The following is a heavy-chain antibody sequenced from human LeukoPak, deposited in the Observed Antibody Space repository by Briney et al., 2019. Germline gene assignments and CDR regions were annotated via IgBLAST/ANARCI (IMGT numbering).Heavy chain of an antibody. CDR2: ISISGRT. V-gene: IGHV3-23*01. Sequence: GGSLRLSCAASGFTFSSYAMSWVRQAPGKGLEWVSTISISGRTYYADSVKGRFTVSTDNSKNRMYLQMNSLRAEDTAVYFCAKGASRGMDVWGQGMTVTVSS. CDR1: GFTFSSYA. J-gene: IGHJ6*02. CDR3: AKGASRGMDV.